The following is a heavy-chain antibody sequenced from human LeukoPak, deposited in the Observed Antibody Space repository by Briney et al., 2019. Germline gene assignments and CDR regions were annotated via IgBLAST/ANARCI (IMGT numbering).Heavy chain of an antibody. CDR2: IYSGDST. D-gene: IGHD2-2*01. J-gene: IGHJ6*02. Sequence: GGSLRLSCAASGFTVSSNYMSWVRQAPGKGLEWVSVIYSGDSTYYADSVKGRFTISRDSSKNTLYLQMNSLRAEDTAVYYCARVGGYCSSTSCHYGMDVWGQGTTVTVSS. V-gene: IGHV3-53*01. CDR3: ARVGGYCSSTSCHYGMDV. CDR1: GFTVSSNY.